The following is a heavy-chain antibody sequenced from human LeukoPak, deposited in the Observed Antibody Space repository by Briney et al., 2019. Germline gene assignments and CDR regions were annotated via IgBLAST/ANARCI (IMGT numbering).Heavy chain of an antibody. Sequence: ASVKVSCKASGYTFTSYDINWVPQATGQGLEWMGWMNPNSGNTGYAQKFQGRVTITRNTSISTAYMELSSLRSEDTAVYYCARGRDITGTSDYWGQGTLVTVSS. CDR3: ARGRDITGTSDY. CDR1: GYTFTSYD. V-gene: IGHV1-8*03. D-gene: IGHD1-20*01. J-gene: IGHJ4*02. CDR2: MNPNSGNT.